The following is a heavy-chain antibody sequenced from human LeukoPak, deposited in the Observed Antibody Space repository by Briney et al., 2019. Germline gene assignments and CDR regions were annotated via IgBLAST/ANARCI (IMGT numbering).Heavy chain of an antibody. CDR2: INHDGSLT. J-gene: IGHJ4*02. D-gene: IGHD2/OR15-2a*01. CDR3: SRDVFSLGDS. CDR1: GFSLTNYG. V-gene: IGHV3-74*01. Sequence: GGSLRLSCAASGFSLTNYGMHWVRQSPGKGLVWVSHINHDGSLTNYADSVKGRFTISSDIAKNKVYLQMNSMGAEDTATYYCSRDVFSLGDSWGQGTLVTVSS.